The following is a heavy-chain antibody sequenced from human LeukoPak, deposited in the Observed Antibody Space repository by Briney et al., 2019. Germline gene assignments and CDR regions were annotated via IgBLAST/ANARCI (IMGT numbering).Heavy chain of an antibody. CDR1: GFTFSTYT. J-gene: IGHJ4*02. Sequence: PGGSLRLSCAASGFTFSTYTMNWVRLAPGKGLEWVSSISSSSTYIYYSDSVRGRFTISRDNAKNSLYLQMNSLRADDTAVYYCARHSDYDILTGPNDYWGQGTLVTVSS. V-gene: IGHV3-21*06. CDR3: ARHSDYDILTGPNDY. CDR2: ISSSSTYI. D-gene: IGHD3-9*01.